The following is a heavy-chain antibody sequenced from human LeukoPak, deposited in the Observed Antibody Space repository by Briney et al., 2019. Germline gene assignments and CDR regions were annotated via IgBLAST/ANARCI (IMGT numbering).Heavy chain of an antibody. CDR3: ARGGSAAAGTSRFDY. CDR1: GFTFSGYG. Sequence: GGSLRLSCAASGFTFSGYGMHWVRQAPGKGLEWVAIIRYDGSNKYYADSVKGRFTISRDNAKNSVYLQMNSLRAEDTAVYYCARGGSAAAGTSRFDYWGQGTLVTVSS. V-gene: IGHV3-30*02. J-gene: IGHJ4*02. D-gene: IGHD6-13*01. CDR2: IRYDGSNK.